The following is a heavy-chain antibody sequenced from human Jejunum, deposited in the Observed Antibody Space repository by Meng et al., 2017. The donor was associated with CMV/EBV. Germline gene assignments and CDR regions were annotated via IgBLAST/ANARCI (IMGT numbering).Heavy chain of an antibody. CDR1: FDFRYYW. CDR2: INHDGSRT. Sequence: FDFRYYWMHWARQSPGKGPVWVSRINHDGSRTAYADSVKGRFTISRDNSKNTLYLQMNSLRADDSAVYYCAPLGYCSSTSCSTPDYWGRGTLVTVSS. J-gene: IGHJ4*02. V-gene: IGHV3-74*03. CDR3: APLGYCSSTSCSTPDY. D-gene: IGHD2-2*02.